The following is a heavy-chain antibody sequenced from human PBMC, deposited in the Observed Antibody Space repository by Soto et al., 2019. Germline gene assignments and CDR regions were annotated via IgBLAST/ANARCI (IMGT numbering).Heavy chain of an antibody. D-gene: IGHD3-10*01. J-gene: IGHJ6*02. Sequence: PSETLSLTCTVSGGSISSSSYYWGWIRQPPGKGLEWIGSIYYSGSTNYNPSLKSRVTTSVDTSKNQFSLKLSSVTAADTAVYYCARDRLGFTSDYYGMDVWGQGTTVTVSS. CDR1: GGSISSSSYY. CDR2: IYYSGST. CDR3: ARDRLGFTSDYYGMDV. V-gene: IGHV4-39*07.